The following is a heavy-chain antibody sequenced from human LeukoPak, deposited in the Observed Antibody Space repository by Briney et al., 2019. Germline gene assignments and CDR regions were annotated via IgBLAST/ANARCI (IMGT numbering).Heavy chain of an antibody. Sequence: ASVKLSCKASGYTFTSYGISWVRQAPGQGLEWMGWISAYNGNTNYAQKLQGRVTMTTDTSTSTAYMELRSLRSDDTAVYYCARVETGSSGGYFDYWGQGTLVTVSS. CDR3: ARVETGSSGGYFDY. V-gene: IGHV1-18*01. CDR1: GYTFTSYG. CDR2: ISAYNGNT. D-gene: IGHD6-6*01. J-gene: IGHJ4*02.